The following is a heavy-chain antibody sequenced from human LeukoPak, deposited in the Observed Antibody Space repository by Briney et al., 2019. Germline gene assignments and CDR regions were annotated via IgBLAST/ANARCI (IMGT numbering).Heavy chain of an antibody. CDR1: GFTFSSYG. CDR2: IWYDGSNK. V-gene: IGHV3-33*01. Sequence: GGSLRLSCAASGFTFSSYGMHWVRQAPGKGLEWVAVIWYDGSNKYYADSVKGRFTISRDNSKNTLYLQMNSLRAEDTAVYYCAGDTGGSGSYYNLRYYYYYGMDVWGQGTTVTVSS. D-gene: IGHD3-10*01. J-gene: IGHJ6*02. CDR3: AGDTGGSGSYYNLRYYYYYGMDV.